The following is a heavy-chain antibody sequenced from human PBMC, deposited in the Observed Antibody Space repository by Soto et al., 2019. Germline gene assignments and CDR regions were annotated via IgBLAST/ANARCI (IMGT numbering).Heavy chain of an antibody. CDR3: ARHVPAAGYYYGMDV. J-gene: IGHJ6*02. Sequence: QVQLVQSGAEVKKPGSSVKVSCKASGGTFSSYAISWVRQAPGQGLEWMGGIIPIFGTADYAQKFQGRVTITADESTSTAYMELSGLRSEATAVYYCARHVPAAGYYYGMDVWGQGTTVTVSS. CDR2: IIPIFGTA. CDR1: GGTFSSYA. D-gene: IGHD2-2*01. V-gene: IGHV1-69*12.